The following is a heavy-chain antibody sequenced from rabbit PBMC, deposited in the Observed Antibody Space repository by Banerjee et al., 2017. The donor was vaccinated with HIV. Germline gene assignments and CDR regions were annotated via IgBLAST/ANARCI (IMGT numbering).Heavy chain of an antibody. CDR2: IDTGSSGIT. D-gene: IGHD8-1*01. J-gene: IGHJ6*01. Sequence: QSLEESGGDLVKPGASLTLTCTASGIDFSSDYYMCWVRQAPGKGLEWIACIDTGSSGITYYASWAKGRFTISKTSSTTVTLQMTSLTAADTATYFCARVFSSSYGMDLWGPGTLV. V-gene: IGHV1S40*01. CDR1: GIDFSSDYY. CDR3: ARVFSSSYGMDL.